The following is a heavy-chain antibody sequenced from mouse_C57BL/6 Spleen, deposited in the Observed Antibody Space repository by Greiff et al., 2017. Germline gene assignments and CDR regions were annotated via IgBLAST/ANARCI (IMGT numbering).Heavy chain of an antibody. D-gene: IGHD1-1*01. Sequence: EVKLQESGPGLVKPSQSLSLTCSVTGYSITSGYYWYWIRQFPGNKLEWMGYLSYDGSNNYNPSLKNRISITRDTSKNQFFLKLNSVTTEDTATYYGARGITTVVAKGDYFDYWGQGTTLTVSS. CDR2: LSYDGSN. CDR1: GYSITSGYY. CDR3: ARGITTVVAKGDYFDY. V-gene: IGHV3-6*01. J-gene: IGHJ2*01.